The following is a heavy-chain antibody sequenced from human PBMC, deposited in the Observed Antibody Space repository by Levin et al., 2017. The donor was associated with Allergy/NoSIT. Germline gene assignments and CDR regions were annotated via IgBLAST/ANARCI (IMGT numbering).Heavy chain of an antibody. J-gene: IGHJ2*01. Sequence: QSGGSLRLSCAASGFTFSSYGMHWVRQAPGKGLEWVAVIWYDGSNKYYADSVKGRFTISRDNSKNTLYLQMNSLRAEDTAVYYCARDRDYGRPQLHFDLWGRGTLVTVSS. D-gene: IGHD4-17*01. V-gene: IGHV3-33*01. CDR3: ARDRDYGRPQLHFDL. CDR1: GFTFSSYG. CDR2: IWYDGSNK.